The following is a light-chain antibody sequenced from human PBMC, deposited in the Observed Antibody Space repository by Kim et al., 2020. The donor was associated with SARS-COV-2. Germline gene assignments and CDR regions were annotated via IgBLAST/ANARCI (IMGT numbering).Light chain of an antibody. V-gene: IGLV3-9*01. CDR3: QVWDSNTVI. CDR1: NIGGKH. J-gene: IGLJ2*01. Sequence: SYELTQPLSVSVALGQTAKISCGGNNIGGKHVHWYQQRPCKAPVTVIYRNKNLPSGIPERFSGSNSGNAATLSISRVKVGDEAVYFFQVWDSNTVIFVGG. CDR2: RNK.